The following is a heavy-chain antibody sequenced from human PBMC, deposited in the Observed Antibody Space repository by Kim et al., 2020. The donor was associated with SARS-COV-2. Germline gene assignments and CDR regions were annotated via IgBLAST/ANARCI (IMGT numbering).Heavy chain of an antibody. Sequence: GGSLRLSCAASGFTFSSYGMHWVRQAPGKGLEWVAVISYDGSNKYYADSVKGRFTISRDNSKNTLYLQMNSLRAEDTAVYYCAKDRTALYYGSGSYFCYWGQGTLVTVSS. CDR1: GFTFSSYG. CDR3: AKDRTALYYGSGSYFCY. J-gene: IGHJ4*02. CDR2: ISYDGSNK. D-gene: IGHD3-10*01. V-gene: IGHV3-30*18.